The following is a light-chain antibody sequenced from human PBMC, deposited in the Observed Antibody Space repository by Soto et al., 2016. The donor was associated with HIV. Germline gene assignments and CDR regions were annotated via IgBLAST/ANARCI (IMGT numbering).Light chain of an antibody. CDR2: KAS. CDR3: QQYNSYLWT. J-gene: IGKJ1*01. V-gene: IGKV1-5*03. Sequence: DIRMTQSPSTLSASLGDRVAITCRASQSINKWLAWYQQKPGKAPNLLIYKASTSQSGVPSAFSGSGSGTEFTLIISSLQPDDFATYYCQQYNSYLWTFGQGTKVEIK. CDR1: QSINKW.